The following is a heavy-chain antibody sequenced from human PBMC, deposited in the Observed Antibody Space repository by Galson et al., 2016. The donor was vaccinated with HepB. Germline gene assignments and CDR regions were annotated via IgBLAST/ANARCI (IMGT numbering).Heavy chain of an antibody. CDR1: GFTFSNAW. D-gene: IGHD1-14*01. Sequence: SLRLSCAGSGFTFSNAWMTWVRQAPGKGLEWVGRIKSETDGVTTDYAAPVKGRFTISRDDSKNMLYLQMNSLKTEDTAVYYCTIARTKWDYWGQGTLVTVSS. J-gene: IGHJ4*02. CDR3: TIARTKWDY. V-gene: IGHV3-15*01. CDR2: IKSETDGVTT.